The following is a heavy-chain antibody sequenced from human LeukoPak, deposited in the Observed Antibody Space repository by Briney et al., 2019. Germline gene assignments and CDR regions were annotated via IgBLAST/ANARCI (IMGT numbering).Heavy chain of an antibody. V-gene: IGHV1-46*01. Sequence: ASVKVSCKASGYTFTRYYMHWVRQAPGQGLEWMGIISPSGDTTSYAQKFQGRVTMTRDTSTRTVYLDLSSLRSEDTAVYYCARGRDYYAISGYHNWFDAWGPGTLVTVSS. D-gene: IGHD3-22*01. J-gene: IGHJ5*02. CDR3: ARGRDYYAISGYHNWFDA. CDR1: GYTFTRYY. CDR2: ISPSGDTT.